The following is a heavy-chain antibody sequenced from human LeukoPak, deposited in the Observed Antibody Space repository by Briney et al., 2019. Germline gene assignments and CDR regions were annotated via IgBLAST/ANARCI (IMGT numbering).Heavy chain of an antibody. V-gene: IGHV3-9*01. D-gene: IGHD3-3*01. CDR2: ISWNSGSI. CDR3: AKVGRRFLEWLFLDY. J-gene: IGHJ4*02. CDR1: GFTFDDYA. Sequence: GRSLRLSCAASGFTFDDYAMPWVRQAPGKGLEWVSGISWNSGSIGYADSVKGRFTISRDNAKNSLYLQMNSLRAEDTALYYCAKVGRRFLEWLFLDYWGQGTLVTVSS.